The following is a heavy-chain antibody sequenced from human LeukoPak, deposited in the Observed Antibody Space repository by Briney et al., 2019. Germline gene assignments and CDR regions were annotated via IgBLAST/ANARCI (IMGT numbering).Heavy chain of an antibody. CDR2: IEWDDDK. J-gene: IGHJ4*02. V-gene: IGHV2-70*11. Sequence: SGPTLVKHAQTLTLTGTFSGFALSTSGMWVSWIGQPPGKALGWLARIEWDDDKYSSTSLKTTLTISKDTSKNQVVLTMTNMDPVDTATYYCARIGDGSGTSYYFDYWGQGTLVTVSS. D-gene: IGHD2-2*01. CDR1: GFALSTSGMW. CDR3: ARIGDGSGTSYYFDY.